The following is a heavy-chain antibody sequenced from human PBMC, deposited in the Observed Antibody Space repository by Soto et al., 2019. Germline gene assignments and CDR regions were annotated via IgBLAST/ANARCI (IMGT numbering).Heavy chain of an antibody. CDR2: ISWNGGRT. Sequence: EVQLVESGGGVVRPGGSLRLSCTASGFTFYDYAMSWVRQAPGKGLEWVSGISWNGGRTGYADSVKGRFTISRDNAKNSLYLPMNSLRAEDTALYYCATGGRWLVSHHFDYWGQGTLVTVSS. CDR3: ATGGRWLVSHHFDY. CDR1: GFTFYDYA. V-gene: IGHV3-20*04. D-gene: IGHD6-19*01. J-gene: IGHJ4*02.